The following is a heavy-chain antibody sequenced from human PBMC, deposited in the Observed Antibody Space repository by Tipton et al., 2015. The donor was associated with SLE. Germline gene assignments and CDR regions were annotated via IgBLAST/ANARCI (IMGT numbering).Heavy chain of an antibody. J-gene: IGHJ6*02. CDR3: ATRGGGSGYYYYGMDV. CDR1: GGSISSYY. CDR2: IYYSGST. Sequence: TLSLTCTVSGGSISSYYWSWIRQPPGKGLEWIGYIYYSGSTNYNPSLKSRVTISVDTSKNQLSLKLSSVTAADTAVYYCATRGGGSGYYYYGMDVWGQGTTVTVSS. V-gene: IGHV4-59*08. D-gene: IGHD2-15*01.